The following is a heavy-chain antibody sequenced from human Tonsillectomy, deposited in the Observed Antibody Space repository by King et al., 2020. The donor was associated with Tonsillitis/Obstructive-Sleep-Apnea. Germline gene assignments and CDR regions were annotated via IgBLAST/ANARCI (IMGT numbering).Heavy chain of an antibody. D-gene: IGHD3-3*01. CDR2: IYYSGST. J-gene: IGHJ6*03. V-gene: IGHV4-61*01. CDR1: GGSVSSGRYY. Sequence: QLQESGPGLVKPSETLSLTCTVSGGSVSSGRYYWSWIRQPPGKGLEWIGYIYYSGSTNYNPSLKSRVTISVDTSKNQFSLKVSSVTAADTAVYYCARGRFSDYYYYMDVWAKGPRSPSP. CDR3: ARGRFSDYYYYMDV.